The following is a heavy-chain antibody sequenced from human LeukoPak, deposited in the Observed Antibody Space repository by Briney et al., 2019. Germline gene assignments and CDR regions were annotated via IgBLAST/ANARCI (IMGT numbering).Heavy chain of an antibody. CDR2: MSGSGGST. V-gene: IGHV3-23*01. J-gene: IGHJ4*02. CDR1: GFTFSTYA. CDR3: AKGALYSYAFY. Sequence: GGALRLSCAASGFTFSTYAMSWVRQAPGKGLEWGSDMSGSGGSTYYADSVKGRFTISRDNSKNTLYLQMNSLRAEDTAVYYCAKGALYSYAFYGGQGPLVPVSS. D-gene: IGHD5-18*01.